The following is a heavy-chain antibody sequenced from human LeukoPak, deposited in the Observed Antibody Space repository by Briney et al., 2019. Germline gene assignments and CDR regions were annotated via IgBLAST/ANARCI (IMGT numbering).Heavy chain of an antibody. CDR1: GFTFSSYA. CDR3: ARTYYYGSGSYYKGYFDY. V-gene: IGHV3-30-3*01. Sequence: GRSLRLSCAASGFTFSSYAMHWVRQAPGKGLEWVAVISYDGSNKYYADSVKGRFTISRDNSKNTLYLQVNSLRAEDTAVYYCARTYYYGSGSYYKGYFDYWGQGTLVTVSS. D-gene: IGHD3-10*01. J-gene: IGHJ4*02. CDR2: ISYDGSNK.